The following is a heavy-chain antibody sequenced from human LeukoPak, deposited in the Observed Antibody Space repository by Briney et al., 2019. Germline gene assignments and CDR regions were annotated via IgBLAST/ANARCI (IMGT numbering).Heavy chain of an antibody. Sequence: SETLSLTCAVYGGSFSGYYWSWIRQPPGKGREWIGEINHSGSTNYNPSLKSRVTISVDTSKNQFSLKLRSVTAADAAVYYWSSLRSDRLGATPQKYWGQGTLVTVSS. CDR3: SSLRSDRLGATPQKY. CDR2: INHSGST. J-gene: IGHJ4*02. CDR1: GGSFSGYY. D-gene: IGHD1-26*01. V-gene: IGHV4-34*01.